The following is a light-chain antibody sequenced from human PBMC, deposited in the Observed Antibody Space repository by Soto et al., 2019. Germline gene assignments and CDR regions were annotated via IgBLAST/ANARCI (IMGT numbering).Light chain of an antibody. J-gene: IGLJ3*02. CDR1: SSDVGSYNL. CDR2: EVN. V-gene: IGLV2-23*02. Sequence: QSVLTQPASVSGSPGQSITISCTGTSSDVGSYNLVSWYQHYPDKAPKLLIYEVNKRPSGLSNRFSGSKSGNTASLTISGLQAEDEADYYCCSYAGSSSWVFGGGTKLTVL. CDR3: CSYAGSSSWV.